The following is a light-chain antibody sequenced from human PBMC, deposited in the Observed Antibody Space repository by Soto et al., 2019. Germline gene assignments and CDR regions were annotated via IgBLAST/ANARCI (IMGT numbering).Light chain of an antibody. CDR3: AAWDDSLNGVV. Sequence: QSVLTQPPSVSGAPGQRVTISCTGSSSNIGAGYDVHWYQQRPGTAPKLLIYRNNQRPSGVPDRLSGSKSGTSASLAISGLQSEDEADYYCAAWDDSLNGVVFGGGTKLTVL. CDR1: SSNIGAGYD. V-gene: IGLV1-40*01. J-gene: IGLJ2*01. CDR2: RNN.